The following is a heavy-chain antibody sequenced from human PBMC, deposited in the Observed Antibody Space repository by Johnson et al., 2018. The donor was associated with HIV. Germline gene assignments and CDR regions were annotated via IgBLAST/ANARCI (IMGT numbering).Heavy chain of an antibody. CDR2: IWYDGSNK. CDR1: GFTFSSYG. V-gene: IGHV3-33*06. CDR3: AKDRYSSRWYGYDAFDI. D-gene: IGHD6-13*01. Sequence: QVQLVESGGGLVQPGGSLRLSCAASGFTFSSYGMHWVRQSPGKGLEWVAVIWYDGSNKYYADSVEDRFTISRDNSKNTLYLKMNSLRAEDTAVYYCAKDRYSSRWYGYDAFDIWGQGTMVTVSS. J-gene: IGHJ3*02.